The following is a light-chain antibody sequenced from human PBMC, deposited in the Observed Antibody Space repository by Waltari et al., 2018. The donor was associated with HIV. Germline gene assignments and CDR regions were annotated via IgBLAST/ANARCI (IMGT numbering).Light chain of an antibody. CDR3: ASWDASLNGWV. CDR2: GNY. CDR1: TSNIGIKT. Sequence: QSVVTQPPSVSGTPGQTVTISCSGSTSNIGIKTVNWYHHLPGTAPKRLIYGNYRRPSGVPYRFSASKSGTSASLASSWLQSEDEADYYCASWDASLNGWVFGGGTKLTVL. J-gene: IGLJ3*02. V-gene: IGLV1-44*01.